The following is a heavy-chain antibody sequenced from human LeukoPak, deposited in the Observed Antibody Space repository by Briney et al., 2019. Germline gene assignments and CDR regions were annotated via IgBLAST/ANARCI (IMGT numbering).Heavy chain of an antibody. CDR3: AKSDWFDP. J-gene: IGHJ5*02. Sequence: SGGSLRLSCAASGFTFGGHWMQWVRQAPGKGLVWVSRIKGDGSITMYADSVKGRFTISRDNAKNMLYLQMNSLRVEDTAVYYCAKSDWFDPWGQGTLVTVSS. CDR2: IKGDGSIT. CDR1: GFTFGGHW. V-gene: IGHV3-74*03.